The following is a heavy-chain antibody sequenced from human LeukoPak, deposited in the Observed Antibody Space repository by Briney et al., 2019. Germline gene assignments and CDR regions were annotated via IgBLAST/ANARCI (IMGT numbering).Heavy chain of an antibody. V-gene: IGHV3-23*01. Sequence: GGSLRLSCAASGFTFSSYAMSWVRQAPGKGLEWVSAISGSGCSTYYADSVKGRFTISRDNSKNTLYLQMNSLRAEDTAVYYCAKGDYGDYVGWFDPWGQGTLVTVSS. CDR2: ISGSGCST. J-gene: IGHJ5*02. D-gene: IGHD4-17*01. CDR1: GFTFSSYA. CDR3: AKGDYGDYVGWFDP.